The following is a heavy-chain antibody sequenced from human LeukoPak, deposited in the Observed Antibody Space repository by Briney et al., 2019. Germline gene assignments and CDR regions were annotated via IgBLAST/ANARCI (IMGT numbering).Heavy chain of an antibody. D-gene: IGHD6-19*01. CDR1: GGIPSYY. CDR3: ARTHTSRWYWFDP. V-gene: IGHV4-4*07. Sequence: PSETLSLTCTVSGGIPSYYWTWMRQPAGKGLAWIGRIYTSGSTDYNPSLKSRVTMSVDMSKNQISLKLTSVTAADTAVYYCARTHTSRWYWFDPWGQGTLVTVSS. CDR2: IYTSGST. J-gene: IGHJ5*02.